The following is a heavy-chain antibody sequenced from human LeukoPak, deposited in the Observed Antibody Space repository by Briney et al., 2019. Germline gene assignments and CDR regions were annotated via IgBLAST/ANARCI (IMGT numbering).Heavy chain of an antibody. Sequence: ASVKVPCKASGYTFTSYAMHWVRQAPGQRLEWMGWINAGNGNTKYSQKFQGRVTITRDTSASTAYMELSSLRSEDTAVYYCARELVESPPRYCSSTSCPPRDYWGQGTLVTVSS. CDR1: GYTFTSYA. J-gene: IGHJ4*02. V-gene: IGHV1-3*01. CDR2: INAGNGNT. D-gene: IGHD2-2*01. CDR3: ARELVESPPRYCSSTSCPPRDY.